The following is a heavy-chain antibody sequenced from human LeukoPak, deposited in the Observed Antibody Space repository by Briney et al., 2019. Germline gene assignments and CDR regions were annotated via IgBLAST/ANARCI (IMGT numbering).Heavy chain of an antibody. CDR2: IYYSGST. CDR3: ARGPDIVVVPAAIIWFDP. V-gene: IGHV4-30-4*08. Sequence: SETLSLTCTVSGGSISSGDYYWSWIRQPPGKGLEWIGYIYYSGSTYYNPSLKSRVTISVDTSKNQFSLKLSSVTAADTAVYYCARGPDIVVVPAAIIWFDPWGQGTLVTVSS. D-gene: IGHD2-2*02. J-gene: IGHJ5*02. CDR1: GGSISSGDYY.